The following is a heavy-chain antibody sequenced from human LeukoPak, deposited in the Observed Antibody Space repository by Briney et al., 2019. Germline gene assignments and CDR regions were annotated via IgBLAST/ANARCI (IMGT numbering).Heavy chain of an antibody. CDR2: INHSGST. D-gene: IGHD3-9*01. V-gene: IGHV4-34*01. J-gene: IGHJ4*02. CDR1: GGSFSGYY. CDR3: AREGYDILTGYYSSFGY. Sequence: PSETLSLTCAVYGGSFSGYYWSWIRQPPGKGLEWIGEINHSGSTNYNPSLKSRVTISVDTSKNQFSLKLSSVTAADTAVYYCAREGYDILTGYYSSFGYWGQGTLVTVSS.